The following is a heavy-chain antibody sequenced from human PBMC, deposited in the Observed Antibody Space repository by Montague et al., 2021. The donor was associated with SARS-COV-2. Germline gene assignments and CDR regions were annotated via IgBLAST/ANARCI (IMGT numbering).Heavy chain of an antibody. Sequence: PALVKPTQTLTLTCTFFGFSLSTNGVGVGWIRQPPGKALEWLAMIYWDDNPHYSPSLKSRLIITKDTSKNQVVLTMTNMDPVDTATYYCVRGHWYGSGNYLPDYWGRGTLVTVSS. CDR1: GFSLSTNGVG. V-gene: IGHV2-5*02. J-gene: IGHJ4*02. CDR3: VRGHWYGSGNYLPDY. D-gene: IGHD3-10*01. CDR2: IYWDDNP.